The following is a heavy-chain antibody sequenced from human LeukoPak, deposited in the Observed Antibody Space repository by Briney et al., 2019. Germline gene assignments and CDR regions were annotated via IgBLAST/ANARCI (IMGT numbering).Heavy chain of an antibody. CDR1: GGSISSSHW. CDR2: IWHSGST. Sequence: SETLSLTCAVSGGSISSSHWWSWVRQPPGKGLEWIGEIWHSGSTNYNPSLKSRVTMSVDKSKNQFYLSLSSVTAADTAVYFCARADWNFDSWGQGILVTVSS. CDR3: ARADWNFDS. D-gene: IGHD1-1*01. J-gene: IGHJ4*02. V-gene: IGHV4-4*02.